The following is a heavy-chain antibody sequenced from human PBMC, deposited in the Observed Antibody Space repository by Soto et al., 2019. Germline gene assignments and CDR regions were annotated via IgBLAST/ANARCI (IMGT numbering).Heavy chain of an antibody. J-gene: IGHJ4*02. CDR3: ARHNYGSGSTYFDY. V-gene: IGHV4-59*08. CDR1: GGSIIGYY. D-gene: IGHD3-10*01. CDR2: IYYSGST. Sequence: SVTMCVTCTVAGGSIIGYYWSWIRQPPGKGLEWIGYIYYSGSTNYNPSLKSRVTISVDTSKNQFSLKLNSMTAADTAVYYCARHNYGSGSTYFDYWGQGTLVTVSS.